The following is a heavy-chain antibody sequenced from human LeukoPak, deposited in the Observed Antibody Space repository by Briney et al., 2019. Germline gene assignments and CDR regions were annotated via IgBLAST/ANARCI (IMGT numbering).Heavy chain of an antibody. Sequence: GGSLRLSCAASGFTFSSYSMNWVRQAPGKGLAWVSSISSSSSYIYYADSVKGRFTISRDNAKNSLYLQMNSLRAEDTAVYYCARDQSSGSYHFDYWGQGTLVTVSS. V-gene: IGHV3-21*01. CDR1: GFTFSSYS. J-gene: IGHJ4*02. CDR2: ISSSSSYI. CDR3: ARDQSSGSYHFDY. D-gene: IGHD3-10*01.